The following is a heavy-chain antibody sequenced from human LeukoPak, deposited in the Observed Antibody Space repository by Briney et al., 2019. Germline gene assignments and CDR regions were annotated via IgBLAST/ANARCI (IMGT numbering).Heavy chain of an antibody. J-gene: IGHJ4*02. Sequence: SETLSLTCTVSGGSISTSSYYWGWIRQPPGKGLEWIGSIYYSGSTYYNPSLKSRVTISVDTSKNQFSLKLSSVTAADTAVYYCARDLFSMAELQSSFDYWGQGTLVTVSS. CDR2: IYYSGST. V-gene: IGHV4-39*07. D-gene: IGHD2/OR15-2a*01. CDR1: GGSISTSSYY. CDR3: ARDLFSMAELQSSFDY.